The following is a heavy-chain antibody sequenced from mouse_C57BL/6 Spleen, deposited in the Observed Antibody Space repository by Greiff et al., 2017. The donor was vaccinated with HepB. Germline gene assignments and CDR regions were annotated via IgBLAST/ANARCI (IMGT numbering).Heavy chain of an antibody. CDR1: GYTFTSYD. Sequence: QVQLKESGPELVKPGASVKLSCKASGYTFTSYDINWVKQRPGQGLEWIGWIYPRDGSTKYNEKFKGKATLTVDTSSSTAYMELHSLTSEDSAVYFSARWNYYGNNWYFDVWGTGTTVTVSS. CDR2: IYPRDGST. J-gene: IGHJ1*03. V-gene: IGHV1-85*01. CDR3: ARWNYYGNNWYFDV. D-gene: IGHD1-1*01.